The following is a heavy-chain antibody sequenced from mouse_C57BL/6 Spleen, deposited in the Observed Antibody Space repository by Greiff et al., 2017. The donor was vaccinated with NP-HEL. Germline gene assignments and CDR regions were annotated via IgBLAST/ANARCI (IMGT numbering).Heavy chain of an antibody. V-gene: IGHV1-50*01. CDR2: IDPSDGYT. CDR3: ARIGNGNSWFAY. CDR1: GYTFTSYW. D-gene: IGHD2-1*01. J-gene: IGHJ3*01. Sequence: QVQLQQSGAELVKPGASVKLSCKASGYTFTSYWMQWVKQRPGQGLEWIGEIDPSDGYTNYNQKFKGKATLTVDTSSSTAYMQLSSLTSEDSAVYYGARIGNGNSWFAYWGQGTLVTVSA.